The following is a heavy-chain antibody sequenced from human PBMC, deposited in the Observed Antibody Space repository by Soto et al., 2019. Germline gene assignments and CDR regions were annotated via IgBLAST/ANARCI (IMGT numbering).Heavy chain of an antibody. CDR1: GFTFGNFG. CDR2: ISNDGSRK. J-gene: IGHJ4*02. CDR3: ARGCSGGTNCFYFDF. V-gene: IGHV3-30*03. Sequence: QVQLVESGGGVVQPGRSLRLSCAASGFTFGNFGIHWVRQAPGKGLEWVADISNDGSRKYYAGSVQGRFTISGDNSGNTVYLQMDSLSAEDTAVYFCARGCSGGTNCFYFDFWGQGILVTVSS. D-gene: IGHD6-13*01.